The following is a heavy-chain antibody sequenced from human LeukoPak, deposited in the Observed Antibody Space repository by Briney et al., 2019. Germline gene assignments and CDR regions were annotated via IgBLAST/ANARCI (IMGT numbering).Heavy chain of an antibody. Sequence: GESLKISCKGSGYSFTNYWIGWVRQMPGKGLEWMGIIYPGDSDTRYSPSFQGPVTISADKSISTAYLQWSSLKASDTAMYYCARQIDCSGGSCYSFPHYWGQGTLITVSS. V-gene: IGHV5-51*01. CDR3: ARQIDCSGGSCYSFPHY. D-gene: IGHD2-15*01. J-gene: IGHJ4*02. CDR2: IYPGDSDT. CDR1: GYSFTNYW.